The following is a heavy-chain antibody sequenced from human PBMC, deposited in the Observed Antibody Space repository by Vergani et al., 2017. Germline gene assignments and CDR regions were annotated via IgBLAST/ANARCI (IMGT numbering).Heavy chain of an antibody. D-gene: IGHD6-13*01. CDR2: ISYDGSNK. J-gene: IGHJ5*02. Sequence: QVQLVESGGGVVQPGRSLRLSCAASGFTFSSYAMHWVRQAPGKGLEWVAVISYDGSNKYYADSVKGRVTISRDNSKNTLYLQMNSLRAEDTAVYYCATGIAAAVNWFDPWGQGTLVTVSS. V-gene: IGHV3-30-3*01. CDR1: GFTFSSYA. CDR3: ATGIAAAVNWFDP.